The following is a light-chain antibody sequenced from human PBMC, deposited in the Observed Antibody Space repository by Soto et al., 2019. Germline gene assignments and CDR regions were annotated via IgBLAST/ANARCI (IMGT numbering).Light chain of an antibody. J-gene: IGKJ2*01. V-gene: IGKV1-5*01. CDR2: DAY. Sequence: DIQMTQAPSTLSAAVGDRVTIASPAIQSISCWSSWYQQKPGKAPKLLIDDAYILESGVPSRFSGSGSGTEFTLTISSLQPDDFATYSCQQYNSKSPYTFGQGTKLEIK. CDR1: QSISCW. CDR3: QQYNSKSPYT.